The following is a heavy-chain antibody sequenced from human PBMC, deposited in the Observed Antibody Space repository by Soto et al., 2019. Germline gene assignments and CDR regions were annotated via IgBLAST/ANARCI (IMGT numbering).Heavy chain of an antibody. V-gene: IGHV1-69*08. CDR3: ASYSYYDILTGYYPVDY. CDR2: IIPILGTA. CDR1: GGTFSSYT. J-gene: IGHJ4*02. Sequence: SVKVSCKASGGTFSSYTISWVRQAPGQGLEWMGRIIPILGTANYAQKFQGRVTITADESTSTAYMELSSLRSEDTAVYYCASYSYYDILTGYYPVDYWGQGTLVTVSS. D-gene: IGHD3-9*01.